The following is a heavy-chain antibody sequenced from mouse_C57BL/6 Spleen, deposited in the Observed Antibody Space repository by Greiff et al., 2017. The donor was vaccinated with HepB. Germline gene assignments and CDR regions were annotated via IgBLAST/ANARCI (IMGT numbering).Heavy chain of an antibody. J-gene: IGHJ3*01. CDR2: INPSNGGT. Sequence: QVQLQQPGTELVKPGASVKLSCKASGYTFTSYWMHWVKQRPGQGLEWIGNINPSNGGTNYNEKFKSNATLTVDKSSSTAYMQLSSLTFEDSAVYYCARTGGDYDVLAYWGQGTLVTVSA. D-gene: IGHD2-4*01. CDR1: GYTFTSYW. V-gene: IGHV1-53*01. CDR3: ARTGGDYDVLAY.